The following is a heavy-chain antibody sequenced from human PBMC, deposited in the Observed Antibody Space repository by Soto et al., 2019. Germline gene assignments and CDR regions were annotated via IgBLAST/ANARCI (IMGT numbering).Heavy chain of an antibody. CDR1: GGTFSSYT. CDR2: IIPILGIA. D-gene: IGHD3-10*01. CDR3: ARVSELWLGDEGAFDI. J-gene: IGHJ3*02. Sequence: SVKVSCKASGGTFSSYTISWVRQAPGQGLEWMGRIIPILGIANYAQKFQGRVTITADKSTSTAYMELSSLRSEDTAVYYCARVSELWLGDEGAFDIWGQGTMLTVSS. V-gene: IGHV1-69*02.